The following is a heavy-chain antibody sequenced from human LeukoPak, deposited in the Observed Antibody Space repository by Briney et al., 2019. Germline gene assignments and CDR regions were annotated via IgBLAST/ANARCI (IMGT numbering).Heavy chain of an antibody. CDR2: ISGSGGST. J-gene: IGHJ4*02. CDR3: AALFTISYFDY. D-gene: IGHD3-3*01. V-gene: IGHV3-23*01. CDR1: GFTFSSYA. Sequence: GGSLRLSCAASGFTFSSYAMSWVRQAPGKGLEWVSAISGSGGSTYYADSVKGRFTISRDNSKNTLYLQMNSLRAKDTAVYYCAALFTISYFDYWGQGTLVTVSS.